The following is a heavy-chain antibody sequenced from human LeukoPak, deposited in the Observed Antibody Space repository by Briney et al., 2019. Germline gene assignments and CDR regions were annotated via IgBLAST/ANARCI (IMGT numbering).Heavy chain of an antibody. CDR2: IYSGGST. CDR3: ARGWVVTAMDY. D-gene: IGHD2-21*02. CDR1: GFTFSSYS. V-gene: IGHV3-53*04. Sequence: GGSLRLSCAASGFTFSSYSMNWVRQAPGKGLEWVSVIYSGGSTYYADSVKGRFTISRHNSKNTLYLQMNSLRAEDTAVYYCARGWVVTAMDYWGQGTLVTVSS. J-gene: IGHJ4*02.